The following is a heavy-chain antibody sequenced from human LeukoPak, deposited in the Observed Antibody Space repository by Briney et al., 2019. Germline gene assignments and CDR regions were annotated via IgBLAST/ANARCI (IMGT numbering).Heavy chain of an antibody. J-gene: IGHJ4*02. CDR2: ISGSGGST. CDR1: GFTFSSYA. Sequence: GGSLRLSCSASGFTFSSYAMSWVRQAPGKGLEWVSAISGSGGSTYYADSVKGRFTISRDNSKNTLYLQMNSLRAEDTAVYYCAKDRRFLEGFDYWGQGTLVTVSS. V-gene: IGHV3-23*01. CDR3: AKDRRFLEGFDY. D-gene: IGHD3-3*01.